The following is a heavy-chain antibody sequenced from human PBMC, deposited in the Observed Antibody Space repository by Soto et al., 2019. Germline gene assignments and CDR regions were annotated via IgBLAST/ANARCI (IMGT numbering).Heavy chain of an antibody. CDR3: ARGARGQQLVPNWFDP. Sequence: PSETLSLTCTVSGGSISSGGYYWSWIRQPPGKGLEWIGEINHSGSTNYNPSLKSRVTISVDTSKNQFSLKLSSVTAADTAVYYCARGARGQQLVPNWFDPWGQGTLVTVSS. CDR1: GGSISSGGYY. J-gene: IGHJ5*02. CDR2: INHSGST. D-gene: IGHD6-13*01. V-gene: IGHV4-39*07.